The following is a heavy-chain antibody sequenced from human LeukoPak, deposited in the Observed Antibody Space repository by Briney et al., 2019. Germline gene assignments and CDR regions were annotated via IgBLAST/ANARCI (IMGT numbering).Heavy chain of an antibody. Sequence: PGGSLRLSCVVSGITVSNYDMSWVRQAPGKGLEWVSGIRESGGGTNYADSVKGRFTISRDNSKNTVYLQMNSLRAEDTAVYYCARATEYSSSILDYWGQGTLVTVSS. J-gene: IGHJ4*02. D-gene: IGHD6-6*01. CDR2: IRESGGGT. CDR3: ARATEYSSSILDY. V-gene: IGHV3-23*01. CDR1: GITVSNYD.